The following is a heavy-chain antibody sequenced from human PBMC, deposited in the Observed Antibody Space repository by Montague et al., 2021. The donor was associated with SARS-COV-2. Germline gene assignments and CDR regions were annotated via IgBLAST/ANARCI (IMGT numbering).Heavy chain of an antibody. CDR2: IKHTGFT. CDR3: ARGNDDITVALVVISSSSYFDS. J-gene: IGHJ4*02. CDR1: GTSFSGYF. V-gene: IGHV4-34*01. Sequence: SETLSLTCAVYGTSFSGYFWTWVRQSPGKGLEWIGEIKHTGFTNYNPSLKSRVTISMDTSKNQFSLRLTSVTAADTAVYYCARGNDDITVALVVISSSSYFDSWSRGTPVTVSS. D-gene: IGHD3-10*01.